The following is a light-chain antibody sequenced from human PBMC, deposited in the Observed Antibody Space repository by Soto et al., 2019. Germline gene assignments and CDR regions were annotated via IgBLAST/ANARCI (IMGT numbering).Light chain of an antibody. J-gene: IGLJ1*01. Sequence: QSVLTQPASVSGSPGQSITISCTGTSSDVGAYNSVAWYQHNPGKAPQLMIYDVSNRPSGVSSRFSGSKSGNTASLSISGLQAEDEADYYCSSYTTSSTLVFGTGTKLTVL. CDR1: SSDVGAYNS. V-gene: IGLV2-14*01. CDR2: DVS. CDR3: SSYTTSSTLV.